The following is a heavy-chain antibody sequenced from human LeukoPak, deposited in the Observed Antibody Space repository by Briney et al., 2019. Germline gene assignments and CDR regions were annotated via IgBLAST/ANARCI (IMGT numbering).Heavy chain of an antibody. CDR3: ARRRGYNWNYWFDP. CDR2: IYYSGST. D-gene: IGHD1-7*01. J-gene: IGHJ5*02. CDR1: GGSISSSSYY. V-gene: IGHV4-39*01. Sequence: SETLSLTCTVSGGSISSSSYYWGWIRQPPGKGLEWIGSIYYSGSTYYNPSLKSRVTISVDTSKNQFSLKLSSVTAADTAVYYCARRRGYNWNYWFDPWGQGTLVTVSS.